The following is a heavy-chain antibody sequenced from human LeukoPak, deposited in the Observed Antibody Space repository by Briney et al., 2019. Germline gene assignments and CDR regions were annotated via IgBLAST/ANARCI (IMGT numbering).Heavy chain of an antibody. CDR3: ARSSSSWN. V-gene: IGHV4-61*02. CDR1: GGSISSGSYY. J-gene: IGHJ4*02. Sequence: PSETLSLTCTVSGGSISSGSYYWSWIRQPAGKGLEWIGRIYTSGSTNYNPSLKSRVTISVDTSKNQLSLKLSSVTAADTVVYYCARSSSSWNWGQGTLVTVSS. D-gene: IGHD6-13*01. CDR2: IYTSGST.